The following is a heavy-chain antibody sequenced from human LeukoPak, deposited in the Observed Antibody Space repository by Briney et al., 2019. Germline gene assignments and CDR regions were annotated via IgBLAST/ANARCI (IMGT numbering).Heavy chain of an antibody. V-gene: IGHV4-59*01. D-gene: IGHD6-19*01. CDR1: GGSISSYY. CDR2: IYNSGST. CDR3: ARGLELQQWLPRRNAFDI. J-gene: IGHJ3*02. Sequence: SETLSLTCTVSGGSISSYYWTWIRQPPGKGLEWIGYIYNSGSTNYNPSLKSRVTISVDTSKNQFSLKLSSVTAADTAVYYCARGLELQQWLPRRNAFDIWGQGTMVTVSS.